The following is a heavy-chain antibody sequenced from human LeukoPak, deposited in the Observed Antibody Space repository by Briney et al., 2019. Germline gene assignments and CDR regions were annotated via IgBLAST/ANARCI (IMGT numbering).Heavy chain of an antibody. CDR3: ARKRLAVDAGLDY. J-gene: IGHJ4*02. V-gene: IGHV3-48*01. CDR2: ISTSSSTI. CDR1: GFTFSNYN. D-gene: IGHD6-19*01. Sequence: GGSLRLSCAASGFTFSNYNMNWVRQAPGKVLEWISYISTSSSTIYYADSVKGRFTISRDNANNSLYLQMNSLRAEDTAIYYCARKRLAVDAGLDYWGQGTLVTVSS.